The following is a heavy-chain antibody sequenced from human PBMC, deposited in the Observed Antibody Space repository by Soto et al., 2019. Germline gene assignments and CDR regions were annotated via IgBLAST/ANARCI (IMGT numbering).Heavy chain of an antibody. J-gene: IGHJ4*02. CDR2: INHSGRT. V-gene: IGHV4-34*01. CDR3: ARGRKYYDFWSGYSPPRYYFNY. Sequence: SSETLSLTCAFYVGSFSGYCWSWIRQPPGKGLELIGEINHSGRTNYNPSLKSRVTISVDTSKSQFSLKLSSVTAADTAVYYCARGRKYYDFWSGYSPPRYYFNYWGQGTMVTVSS. D-gene: IGHD3-3*01. CDR1: VGSFSGYC.